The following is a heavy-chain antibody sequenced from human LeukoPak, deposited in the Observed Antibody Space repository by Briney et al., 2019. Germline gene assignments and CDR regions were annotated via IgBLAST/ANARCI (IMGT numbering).Heavy chain of an antibody. J-gene: IGHJ4*02. D-gene: IGHD6-19*01. CDR3: TTRRVAVATYFDY. CDR1: GFTFSNAW. Sequence: GGSLRLSCAASGFTFSNAWMSWVRKAPGKGLDGFGRIKSKTDGWTIDYAAPVKGRFTISRDDSKNTLYLQMNSLKTEDTAVYYCTTRRVAVATYFDYWGQGTLVTVSS. V-gene: IGHV3-15*01. CDR2: IKSKTDGWTI.